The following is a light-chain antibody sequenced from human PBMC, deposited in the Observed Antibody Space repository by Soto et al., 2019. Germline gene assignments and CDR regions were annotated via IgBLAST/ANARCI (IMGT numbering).Light chain of an antibody. CDR2: AAS. Sequence: DIPMTQSPSSVSASVGDRVTITCRASQGVSYWLAWYQQRPGKAPNLLIYAASNLQSGVPSRFSGSGSGTDYTLTINNLQPEDSATYFCQQADSFPPTFGGGTKVEIK. CDR3: QQADSFPPT. J-gene: IGKJ4*01. V-gene: IGKV1-12*01. CDR1: QGVSYW.